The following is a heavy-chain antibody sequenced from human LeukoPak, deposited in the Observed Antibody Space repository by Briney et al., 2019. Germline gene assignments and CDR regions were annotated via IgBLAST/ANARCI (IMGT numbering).Heavy chain of an antibody. J-gene: IGHJ4*02. Sequence: SETLSLTCTVSGGSISSSSDYWGWIRQAPGKGLEWIGSIYYHENTYYNSSLKSRVTISVDTSKNQFSLKLNSVTAADTAVYYYARHRAAGSYREPFDYWGQGTLVTASS. CDR2: IYYHENT. CDR1: GGSISSSSDY. V-gene: IGHV4-39*01. D-gene: IGHD1-26*01. CDR3: ARHRAAGSYREPFDY.